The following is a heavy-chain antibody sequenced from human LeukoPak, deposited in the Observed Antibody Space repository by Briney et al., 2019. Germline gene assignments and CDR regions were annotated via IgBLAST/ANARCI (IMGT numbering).Heavy chain of an antibody. D-gene: IGHD2-15*01. CDR2: IWYDGSAT. CDR3: ARGPAGLFDC. Sequence: GGSLRLSCAASGFTFTNYGMLWVRQAPGKGLEWIALIWYDGSATYYAESVKGRFTISRDDSKSTLYLQMNSLRDEDTAVYYCARGPAGLFDCWGRGTLVTVSS. V-gene: IGHV3-33*01. CDR1: GFTFTNYG. J-gene: IGHJ4*02.